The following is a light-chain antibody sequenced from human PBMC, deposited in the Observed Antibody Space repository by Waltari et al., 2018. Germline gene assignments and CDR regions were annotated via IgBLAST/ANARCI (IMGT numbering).Light chain of an antibody. CDR2: AAY. J-gene: IGKJ4*01. CDR1: QSITTS. Sequence: DIQMTQSPSSLSASVGDSVTISCRASQSITTSLSWYQQRPGKAPKLLIYAAYSLQNGVPSRFSGSLSGTDFTLTISGLQPEDSATYYCQQTFIVPPSFGGGTKLEI. CDR3: QQTFIVPPS. V-gene: IGKV1-39*01.